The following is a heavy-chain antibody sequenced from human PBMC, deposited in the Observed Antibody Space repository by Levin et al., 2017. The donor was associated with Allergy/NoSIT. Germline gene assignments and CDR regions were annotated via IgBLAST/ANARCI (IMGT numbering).Heavy chain of an antibody. J-gene: IGHJ6*01. V-gene: IGHV3-49*04. Sequence: PSGGSLRLSCATSGFDFGDYALMWVRQAPGKGLEWVAFIRSEAFGGATEYAASVEGRFTFSRDDSKSIAYLQMDSLKPEDSAIYYCARGGPQQLVTYFFGVDVWGQGTTVTVSS. CDR1: GFDFGDYA. CDR2: IRSEAFGGAT. D-gene: IGHD6-13*01. CDR3: ARGGPQQLVTYFFGVDV.